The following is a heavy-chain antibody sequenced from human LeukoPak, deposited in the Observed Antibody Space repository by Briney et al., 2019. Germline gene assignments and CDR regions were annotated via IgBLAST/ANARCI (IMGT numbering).Heavy chain of an antibody. D-gene: IGHD4-11*01. Sequence: GAPVKVSCKASGYTFTSYGISWVRQAPGQGLEWMGWISAYNGNTNYAQKLQGRVTMTTDTSTSTAYMELRSLRSDDTAVYYCAREVRGALQFYYYYYMDVWGKGTTVTVSS. V-gene: IGHV1-18*01. J-gene: IGHJ6*03. CDR2: ISAYNGNT. CDR1: GYTFTSYG. CDR3: AREVRGALQFYYYYYMDV.